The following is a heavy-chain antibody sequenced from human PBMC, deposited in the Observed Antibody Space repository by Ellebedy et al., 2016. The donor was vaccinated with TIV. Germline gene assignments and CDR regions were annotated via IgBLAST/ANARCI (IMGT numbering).Heavy chain of an antibody. CDR3: ASLGGRQRYSD. J-gene: IGHJ4*02. Sequence: GESLKISCVASGFTFSAYWMSWVRQAPGKGLKWVANIKQDGSKKYHVDSVKGRFTISRDNAMNSLYLQMNSLRVEDTAVYYCASLGGRQRYSDWGQGTLVTVST. CDR1: GFTFSAYW. D-gene: IGHD4-11*01. CDR2: IKQDGSKK. V-gene: IGHV3-7*01.